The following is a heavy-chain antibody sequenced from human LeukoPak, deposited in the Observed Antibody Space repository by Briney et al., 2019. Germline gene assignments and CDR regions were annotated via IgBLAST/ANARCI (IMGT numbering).Heavy chain of an antibody. V-gene: IGHV4-34*01. CDR2: INHSGST. Sequence: SETLSLTCAVYGGSFSGYYWSWIRQPPGKGLEWIGEINHSGSTNYNPSLKSRVTISVDTSKNQFSLKLSSVTAADTAVYYCAVGEGRSDDYWGREPWSPSPQ. J-gene: IGHJ4*02. CDR1: GGSFSGYY. CDR3: AVGEGRSDDY. D-gene: IGHD3-10*01.